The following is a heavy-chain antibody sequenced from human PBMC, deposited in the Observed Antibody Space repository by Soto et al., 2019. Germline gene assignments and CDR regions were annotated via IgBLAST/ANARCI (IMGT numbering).Heavy chain of an antibody. CDR2: ICDSGDTT. D-gene: IGHD2-15*01. V-gene: IGHV3-23*01. Sequence: EVQLLESGGDLVQPGGSLRLSCAASGFAFSDYAMSWVRQAPGKGLQWVSVICDSGDTTYYADSVKGRFTIARDHSKNTLYLQMNSLRAEDTAVYYCAKGRRNSCYFDGDQWGQGTLVTVSS. CDR1: GFAFSDYA. J-gene: IGHJ4*02. CDR3: AKGRRNSCYFDGDQ.